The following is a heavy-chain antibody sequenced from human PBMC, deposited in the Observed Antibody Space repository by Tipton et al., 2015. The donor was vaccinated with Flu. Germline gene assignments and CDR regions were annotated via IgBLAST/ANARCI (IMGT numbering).Heavy chain of an antibody. CDR3: ARSHYDSAFDI. CDR2: INHSGST. Sequence: LRLSCAVYGGSFSGYYWSWIRQPPGKGLEWIGEINHSGSTNYNPSLKSRVTISVDTSKNQFSLKLSSVTAADTAVYYCARSHYDSAFDIWGQGTMVTVSS. D-gene: IGHD3-10*01. V-gene: IGHV4-34*01. CDR1: GGSFSGYY. J-gene: IGHJ3*02.